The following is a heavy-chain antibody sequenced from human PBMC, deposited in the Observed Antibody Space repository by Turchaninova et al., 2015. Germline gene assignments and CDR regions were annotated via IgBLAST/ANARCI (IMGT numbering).Heavy chain of an antibody. J-gene: IGHJ4*02. V-gene: IGHV3-48*04. Sequence: EVQLVESGGGLVQPGGSLRLSCIATEFTFSSYSMNWVRQAPGTGLEWVSYISGSSSTILYLDSVKGRFNISTDNAKNSLFRQMNSRRADDTAIYYCARRGSGYSPNFDYWGQGTLVTVSS. CDR2: ISGSSSTI. CDR1: EFTFSSYS. D-gene: IGHD3-22*01. CDR3: ARRGSGYSPNFDY.